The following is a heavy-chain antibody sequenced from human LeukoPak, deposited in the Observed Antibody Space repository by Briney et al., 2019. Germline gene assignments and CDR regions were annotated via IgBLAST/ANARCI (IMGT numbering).Heavy chain of an antibody. D-gene: IGHD6-13*01. CDR2: IYDSGNT. Sequence: SETLSLTCTVSGGSISSSAYSWGWIREPPGKGLDWIGNIYDSGNTYYNPSLKSRVTISVDTSKNQFSLKLNSVTAADTAVYYCARQYGPGYSSTWYFDYWGLGTLVTVSS. CDR1: GGSISSSAYS. J-gene: IGHJ4*02. V-gene: IGHV4-39*01. CDR3: ARQYGPGYSSTWYFDY.